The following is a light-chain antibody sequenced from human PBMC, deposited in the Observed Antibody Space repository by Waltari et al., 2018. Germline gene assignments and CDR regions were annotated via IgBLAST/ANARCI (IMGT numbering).Light chain of an antibody. Sequence: QSALTQPASVSGSPGQSITIYCTGTSSDVAGSNSVSWYQQHPGKAPKRMIYDVSKRPSGVSNRFSGSKSGNTASLTISGLQAEDEADYYCSSYTSSSTFVVFGGGTKLTVL. CDR1: SSDVAGSNS. V-gene: IGLV2-14*01. J-gene: IGLJ2*01. CDR3: SSYTSSSTFVV. CDR2: DVS.